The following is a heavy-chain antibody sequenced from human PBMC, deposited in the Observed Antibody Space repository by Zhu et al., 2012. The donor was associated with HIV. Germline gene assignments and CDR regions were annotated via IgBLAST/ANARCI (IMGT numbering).Heavy chain of an antibody. CDR3: ARDSIAVAGTDGGWFDP. CDR1: GYSISSGYY. J-gene: IGHJ5*02. V-gene: IGHV4-38-2*02. Sequence: QVQLQESGPGLVKPSETLSLTCAVSGYSISSGYYWGWIRQPPGKGLEWIGSIYHSGSTYYNPSLKSRVTISVDTSKNQFSLKLSSVTAADTAVYYCARDSIAVAGTDGGWFDPWGQGTLVTVSS. D-gene: IGHD6-19*01. CDR2: IYHSGST.